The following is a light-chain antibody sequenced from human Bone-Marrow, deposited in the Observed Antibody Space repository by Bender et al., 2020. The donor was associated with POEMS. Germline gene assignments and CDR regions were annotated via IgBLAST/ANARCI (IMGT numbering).Light chain of an antibody. J-gene: IGLJ2*01. CDR2: DVT. Sequence: QSALTQPASVSASPGQSITISCIGTSSDIVAFDYVSWYQHRPGMSPKLIIHDVTNRPSGVSWRFSASKYANTASLAISGVQPEDEAEYFCWSFAGGIVVFGGGTHLTVL. CDR3: WSFAGGIVV. CDR1: SSDIVAFDY. V-gene: IGLV2-14*03.